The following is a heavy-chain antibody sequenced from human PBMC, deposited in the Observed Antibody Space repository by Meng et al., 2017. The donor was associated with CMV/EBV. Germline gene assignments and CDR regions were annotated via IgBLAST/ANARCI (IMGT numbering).Heavy chain of an antibody. D-gene: IGHD1-26*01. CDR3: ARASSGSYYLNWFDP. V-gene: IGHV3-21*01. Sequence: GGSLRLSCAASGFTFSSYSMNWVRQAPGKGLEWVSSISSSSYIYYADSVKGRFTISRDNAKNSLYLQMNSLRAEDTAVYYCARASSGSYYLNWFDPWGQGTLVTVSS. J-gene: IGHJ5*02. CDR2: ISSSSYI. CDR1: GFTFSSYS.